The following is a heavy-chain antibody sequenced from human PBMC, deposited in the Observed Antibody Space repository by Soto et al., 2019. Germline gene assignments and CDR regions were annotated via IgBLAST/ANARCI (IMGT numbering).Heavy chain of an antibody. CDR2: ISGSGGST. Sequence: EVQLLDSGGGLVQPGGSLRLSCAASGFTFSIYAMSWVRQAPGEGLERVSSISGSGGSTYYADSVKGRFTISRDNSKNTVYLHMNCLRAEHTALYYGAKDSSGGGVDRLDYWGQGTMVTVSS. CDR3: AKDSSGGGVDRLDY. CDR1: GFTFSIYA. D-gene: IGHD3-16*01. V-gene: IGHV3-23*01. J-gene: IGHJ4*02.